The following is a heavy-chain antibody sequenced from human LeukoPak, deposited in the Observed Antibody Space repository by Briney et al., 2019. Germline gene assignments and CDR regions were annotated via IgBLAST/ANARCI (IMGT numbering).Heavy chain of an antibody. Sequence: SETLSLTCAVSGGSISSGGYSWSWIRQPPGKGLEWIGYIYHSGSTYYNPSLKSRVTISVDRSKNQFSLKLSSVTAADTAVYYCARGRVTSDAFDIWGQGTMVTVSS. D-gene: IGHD4-23*01. CDR1: GGSISSGGYS. J-gene: IGHJ3*02. CDR2: IYHSGST. CDR3: ARGRVTSDAFDI. V-gene: IGHV4-30-2*01.